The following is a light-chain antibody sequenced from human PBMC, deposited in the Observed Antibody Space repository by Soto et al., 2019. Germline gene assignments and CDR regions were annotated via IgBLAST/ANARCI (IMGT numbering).Light chain of an antibody. J-gene: IGKJ1*01. CDR3: QLRGGSPLLT. CDR2: TTS. Sequence: DIVLTQSPDTLSFSPGERVTLSCTASESVASSCLAWYQRKPGQARSHLIHTTSTRVTDSPHRICGSGCGAEFTLTISRMEPEDFAAYYCQLRGGSPLLTFGPGTKVDIK. CDR1: ESVASSC. V-gene: IGKV3-20*01.